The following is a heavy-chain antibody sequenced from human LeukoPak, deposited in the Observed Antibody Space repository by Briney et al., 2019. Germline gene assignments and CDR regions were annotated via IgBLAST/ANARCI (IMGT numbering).Heavy chain of an antibody. CDR1: GGSISSSNYF. CDR3: ARSTGRFDGAFDY. Sequence: SETLSLTCTVSGGSISSSNYFWGWIRQPPGKGLEWIGSIFHSGNTYYNPSLKSRVAISVDTSKNQFSLKLNSVTAADTAVYCCARSTGRFDGAFDYWGQGTLVTVSS. D-gene: IGHD1-26*01. CDR2: IFHSGNT. J-gene: IGHJ4*02. V-gene: IGHV4-39*01.